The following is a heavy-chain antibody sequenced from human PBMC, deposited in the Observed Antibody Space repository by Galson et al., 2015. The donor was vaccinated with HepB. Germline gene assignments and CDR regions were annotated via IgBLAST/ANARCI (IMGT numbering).Heavy chain of an antibody. V-gene: IGHV1-46*01. J-gene: IGHJ4*02. CDR1: GYTFTSYY. CDR2: INPSGGST. CDR3: ARTDTYNWNYGGAHFDY. D-gene: IGHD1-7*01. Sequence: SVKVSCKASGYTFTSYYMHWVRQAPGQGLEWMGIINPSGGSTSYAQKFQGRVTMTRDTSTSTVYMELSSLRSEDTAVYYCARTDTYNWNYGGAHFDYWGQGTLVTVSS.